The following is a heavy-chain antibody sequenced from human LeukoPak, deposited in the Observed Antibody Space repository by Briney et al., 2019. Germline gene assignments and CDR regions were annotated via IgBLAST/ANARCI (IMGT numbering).Heavy chain of an antibody. CDR3: ARDYPGQVAVAATSSYYYYYMDV. V-gene: IGHV1-46*01. J-gene: IGHJ6*03. D-gene: IGHD2-15*01. CDR1: GYTFTSYY. CDR2: INPSGGST. Sequence: GASVKVSCKASGYTFTSYYMHWVRQAPGQGIEWMGIINPSGGSTSYAQKFQGRVTMTRDTSTSTVYMELSSLRSEDTAVYYCARDYPGQVAVAATSSYYYYYMDVWGKGTTVTVSS.